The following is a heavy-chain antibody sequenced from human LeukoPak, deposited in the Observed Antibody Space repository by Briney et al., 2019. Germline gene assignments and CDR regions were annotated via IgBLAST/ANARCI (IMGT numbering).Heavy chain of an antibody. CDR3: ARGGRLNYDSSGYYYLDY. V-gene: IGHV4-30-4*01. J-gene: IGHJ4*02. CDR2: IYYSGST. CDR1: GGSISSGDYY. Sequence: SQTLSLTCTVSGGSISSGDYYRSWIRQPPGKGLEWIGYIYYSGSTYYNPSLKSRVTISVDTSKNQFSLKLSSVTAADTAVYYCARGGRLNYDSSGYYYLDYWGQGTLVTVSS. D-gene: IGHD3-22*01.